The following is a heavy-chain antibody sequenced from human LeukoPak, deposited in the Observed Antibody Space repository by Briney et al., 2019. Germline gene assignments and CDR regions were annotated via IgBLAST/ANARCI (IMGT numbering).Heavy chain of an antibody. CDR2: ISSGSSYI. J-gene: IGHJ4*02. D-gene: IGHD3-3*01. CDR3: ARGFHFDY. Sequence: GGSLRLSCAASGFTFSSYSMNWVRQAPGKGLEWVSSISSGSSYIYYADSVKGRFTISRDNAKNSLYLQMNSLRAEDTAVYYCARGFHFDYWGQGTLVTVSS. V-gene: IGHV3-21*01. CDR1: GFTFSSYS.